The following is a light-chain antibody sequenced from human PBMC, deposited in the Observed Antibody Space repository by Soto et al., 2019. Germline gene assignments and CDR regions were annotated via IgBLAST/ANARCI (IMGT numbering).Light chain of an antibody. CDR1: ESLSSQ. Sequence: EIVLTQSPGTLALSPGERSTLSCRASESLSSQLVWYQQKPGQAPRLLIYDTSTRATGVPARFSGSGYGTEFTLTISSLQPDDFATYYCQQYNSYSFGQGTKVDIK. CDR2: DTS. CDR3: QQYNSYS. V-gene: IGKV3-15*01. J-gene: IGKJ1*01.